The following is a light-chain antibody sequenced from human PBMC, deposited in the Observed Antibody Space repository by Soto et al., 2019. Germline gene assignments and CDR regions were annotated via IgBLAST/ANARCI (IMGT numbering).Light chain of an antibody. V-gene: IGLV2-14*01. Sequence: QSALTQPASVSGSPGQSITISCTGTSSDVGGYNYVSWYQQHPGKAPKLMIYDVSNRPSGVSNRFSGSKSGTTASLTIAGLQDEDEADYCCSSYTSSSTVVFGGGTKLTVL. J-gene: IGLJ2*01. CDR2: DVS. CDR3: SSYTSSSTVV. CDR1: SSDVGGYNY.